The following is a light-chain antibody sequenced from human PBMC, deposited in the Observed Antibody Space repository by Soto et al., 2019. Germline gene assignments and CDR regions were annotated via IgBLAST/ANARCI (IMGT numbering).Light chain of an antibody. CDR1: QSISTY. Sequence: DIQMTQSPSSLSASMGDRVTITCRASQSISTYLNWYQQKLGEAPKLLIYAASSLQSGVPLWFNGSGSGSDFTLTINSLQPEDFATYYCQQSSSAPRSFGGGTRVEIK. CDR2: AAS. CDR3: QQSSSAPRS. J-gene: IGKJ4*01. V-gene: IGKV1-39*01.